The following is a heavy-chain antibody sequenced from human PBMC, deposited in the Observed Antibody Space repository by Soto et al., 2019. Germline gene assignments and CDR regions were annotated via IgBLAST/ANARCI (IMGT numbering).Heavy chain of an antibody. J-gene: IGHJ3*01. CDR3: GRDPNGDYVGAFDF. D-gene: IGHD4-17*01. CDR1: GFTLSNYA. Sequence: EVQVLESGGYLVQPGGSLRLSCEVSGFTLSNYAMTWVLHVPGKGLGWVASISSGGGSSHADSVKGRFTISRDNSKNTVYLQMNSLRDEDTAVYYCGRDPNGDYVGAFDFWGQGTMVAVSS. V-gene: IGHV3-23*01. CDR2: SISSGGGS.